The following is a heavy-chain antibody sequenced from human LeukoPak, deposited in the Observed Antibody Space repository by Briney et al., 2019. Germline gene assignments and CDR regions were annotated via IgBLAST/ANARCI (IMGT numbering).Heavy chain of an antibody. D-gene: IGHD5-12*01. CDR3: ASTSGYGHYYYGMDV. J-gene: IGHJ6*02. Sequence: GASVEVSCKASGGTFSSYAISWVRQAPGQGLEWMGRIIPILGIANYAQKFQGRVTITADKSTSTAYMELSSLRSEDTAVYYCASTSGYGHYYYGMDVWGQGTTVTVSS. CDR1: GGTFSSYA. CDR2: IIPILGIA. V-gene: IGHV1-69*04.